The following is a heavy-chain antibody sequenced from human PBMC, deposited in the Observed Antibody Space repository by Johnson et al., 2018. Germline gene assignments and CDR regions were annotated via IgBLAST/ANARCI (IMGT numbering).Heavy chain of an antibody. D-gene: IGHD3-22*01. CDR3: ARHQRALTGYYDTLGGAFDF. V-gene: IGHV1-3*01. CDR1: GYTFSMHS. J-gene: IGHJ3*01. CDR2: INVAKGNT. Sequence: QVQLVQSGAEVKKPGASVKLSCEASGYTFSMHSIHWVRQAPGQRLEWLGWINVAKGNTKYSQKLQGRVTITRDTSANTAYMELSSRTSEDTAVYYCARHQRALTGYYDTLGGAFDFWGQGTLVTVSS.